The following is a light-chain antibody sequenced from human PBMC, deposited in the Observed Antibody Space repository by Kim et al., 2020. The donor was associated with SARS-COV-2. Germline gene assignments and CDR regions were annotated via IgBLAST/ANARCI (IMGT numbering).Light chain of an antibody. V-gene: IGLV3-1*01. CDR3: QAWDSSTAV. CDR1: NLGHKY. CDR2: EDN. Sequence: SYELTQPPSVSVSPGQTASITCSGDNLGHKYAYWYHQKPGQSPVLVIYEDNKRPSGIPERFSGSNSGNTATLTISGTQPMDEADYYCQAWDSSTAVFGGGTQLT. J-gene: IGLJ3*02.